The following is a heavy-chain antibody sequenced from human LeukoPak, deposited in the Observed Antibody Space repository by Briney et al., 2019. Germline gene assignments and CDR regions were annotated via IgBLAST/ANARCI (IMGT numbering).Heavy chain of an antibody. V-gene: IGHV3-53*01. CDR3: ARLPTTETHGGNFNTYGMDV. D-gene: IGHD4-23*01. J-gene: IGHJ6*02. CDR2: IYSGGST. CDR1: GFTVSSNY. Sequence: GGSLRLSCAASGFTVSSNYMSWVRQAPGKGLEWVSVIYSGGSTYYADSVKGRFTISRDNSKNTLYLQMNSLRAEDTAVYYCARLPTTETHGGNFNTYGMDVWGQGTTVTVSS.